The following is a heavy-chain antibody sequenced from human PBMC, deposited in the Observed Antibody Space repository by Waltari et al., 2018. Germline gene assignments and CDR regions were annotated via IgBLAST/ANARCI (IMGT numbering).Heavy chain of an antibody. CDR1: GGSFSGYY. CDR3: ASRNTIFGVVHLDY. CDR2: INHSGST. D-gene: IGHD3-3*01. V-gene: IGHV4-34*01. J-gene: IGHJ4*02. Sequence: QVQLQQWGAGLLKPSETLSLTCAVYGGSFSGYYWSWIRQPPGKGLEWIGEINHSGSTNYNPPLKSRVTISVDTSKNQFSLKLSSVTAADTAVYYCASRNTIFGVVHLDYWGQGTLVTVSS.